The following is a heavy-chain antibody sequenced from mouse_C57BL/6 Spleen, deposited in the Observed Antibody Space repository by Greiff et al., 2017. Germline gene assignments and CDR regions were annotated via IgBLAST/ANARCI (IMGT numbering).Heavy chain of an antibody. CDR1: GFTFSSYA. D-gene: IGHD1-3*01. CDR2: ISGGGDYI. CDR3: TRGLLTSGFAY. V-gene: IGHV5-9-1*02. Sequence: EVKVVESGEGLVKPGGSLKLSCAASGFTFSSYAMSWVRQTPEKRLEWVAYISGGGDYIYYAGTVKGRFTISRDNARNPLYLQMSSLKSEDTAMFYGTRGLLTSGFAYWGQGTLVTVSA. J-gene: IGHJ3*01.